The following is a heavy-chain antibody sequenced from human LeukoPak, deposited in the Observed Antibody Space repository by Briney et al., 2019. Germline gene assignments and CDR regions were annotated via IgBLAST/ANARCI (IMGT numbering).Heavy chain of an antibody. D-gene: IGHD6-19*01. V-gene: IGHV5-51*01. J-gene: IGHJ5*01. CDR1: GYSFTSYW. Sequence: GESLKISCKGSGYSFTSYWIAWVRQMPEKGVEWMGIIFPDDSDTRYSPSFQGLVTISADKSISTAYLQWSSLKASDTAMYYCARHSDITVADSWGQGTLVTVSS. CDR3: ARHSDITVADS. CDR2: IFPDDSDT.